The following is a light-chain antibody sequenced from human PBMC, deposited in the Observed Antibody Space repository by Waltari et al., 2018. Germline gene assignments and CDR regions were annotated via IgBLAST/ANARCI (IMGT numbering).Light chain of an antibody. CDR3: QQRSIWLT. Sequence: EVVLTQYPATLSLSPGERATLSCRASQSISTYLAWYQQKAGQAPRLLIYGSSNRATGVPARFSGSGSGTDFTLTISNVEPEDFAVYYCQQRSIWLTFGGGTKVDLK. CDR2: GSS. CDR1: QSISTY. V-gene: IGKV3-11*01. J-gene: IGKJ4*01.